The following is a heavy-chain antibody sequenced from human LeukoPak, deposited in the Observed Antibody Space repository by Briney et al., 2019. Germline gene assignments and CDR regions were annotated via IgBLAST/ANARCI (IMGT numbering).Heavy chain of an antibody. CDR2: INWNGGST. J-gene: IGHJ3*02. V-gene: IGHV3-20*04. CDR3: ARASSYGEIDAFDI. CDR1: GFTFDDYG. Sequence: GGSLRLSCAASGFTFDDYGMSWVRQAPGKGLEWVSGINWNGGSTGYADSVKGRFTISRDNAKNSLYLQMNSLRAEDTALYYCARASSYGEIDAFDIWGQGTMVTVSS. D-gene: IGHD5-18*01.